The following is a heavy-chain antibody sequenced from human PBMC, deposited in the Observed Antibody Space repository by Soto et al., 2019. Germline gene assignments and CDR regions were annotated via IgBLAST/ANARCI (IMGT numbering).Heavy chain of an antibody. V-gene: IGHV4-30-4*01. D-gene: IGHD3-3*01. Sequence: KPSETLSLTCTVSGGSISSGDYYWSWIRQPPGKGLEWIGYIYYSGSTYYNPSLKSRVTISVDTSKNQFSLKLSSVTAADTAVYYCARVSINYDFWSGYGNHYGMDVWGQGTTVTVSS. CDR2: IYYSGST. J-gene: IGHJ6*02. CDR3: ARVSINYDFWSGYGNHYGMDV. CDR1: GGSISSGDYY.